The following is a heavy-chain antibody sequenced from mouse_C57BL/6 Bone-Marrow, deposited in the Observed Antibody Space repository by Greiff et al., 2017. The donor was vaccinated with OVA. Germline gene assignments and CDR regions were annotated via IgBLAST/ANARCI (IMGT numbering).Heavy chain of an antibody. CDR1: GYTFTSYW. CDR2: IDPNSGGT. Sequence: VQLQQPGAELVKPGASVKLSCKASGYTFTSYWMHWVKQRPGRGLEWIGRIDPNSGGTKYNEKFKSKATLTVDKPSSTAYMQLSSLTSEDSAVYYCARELGPFTTVVARGGDYGGQGTTLTVSS. V-gene: IGHV1-72*01. D-gene: IGHD1-1*01. J-gene: IGHJ2*01. CDR3: ARELGPFTTVVARGGDY.